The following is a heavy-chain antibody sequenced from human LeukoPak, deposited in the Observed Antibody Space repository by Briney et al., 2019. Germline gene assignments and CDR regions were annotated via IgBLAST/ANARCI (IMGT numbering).Heavy chain of an antibody. Sequence: GGSLRLSCVASGFTFSRYWMTWVRQAPGKGLEWVANIKEDGSEENYVDSVKGRFTISRDNAKNSLYLQLNSLRVDDTAVYYCARAYTDYAEGGYWGLGTLITVSS. CDR3: ARAYTDYAEGGY. CDR2: IKEDGSEE. D-gene: IGHD5-12*01. J-gene: IGHJ4*02. V-gene: IGHV3-7*01. CDR1: GFTFSRYW.